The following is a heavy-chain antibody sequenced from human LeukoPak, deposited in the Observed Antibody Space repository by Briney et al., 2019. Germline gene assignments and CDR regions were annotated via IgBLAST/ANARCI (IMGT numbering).Heavy chain of an antibody. CDR3: ARARGSGYFYPFDY. CDR2: INPNSGGT. Sequence: ASVKVSCKASGYTFTGYYMHWVRQAPGQGLEWMGWINPNSGGTNYAQKFQGRVTMTRDTSISTAYMELSRLRSDDTAVYYCARARGSGYFYPFDYWGQGTLVTVSS. J-gene: IGHJ4*02. V-gene: IGHV1-2*02. CDR1: GYTFTGYY. D-gene: IGHD3-22*01.